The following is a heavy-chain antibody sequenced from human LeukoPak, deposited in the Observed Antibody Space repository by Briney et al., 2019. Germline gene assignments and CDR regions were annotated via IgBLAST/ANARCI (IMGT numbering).Heavy chain of an antibody. CDR2: INPNSGGT. V-gene: IGHV1-2*02. Sequence: VASVKVPCKASGYTFTGYYMHWVRQAPGQGLEWMGWINPNSGGTNYAQKFQGRVAMTRDTSISTAYMELSRLRSDDTAVYYCARTRSWSQFDYWGQGTLVTVSS. CDR3: ARTRSWSQFDY. J-gene: IGHJ4*02. D-gene: IGHD6-13*01. CDR1: GYTFTGYY.